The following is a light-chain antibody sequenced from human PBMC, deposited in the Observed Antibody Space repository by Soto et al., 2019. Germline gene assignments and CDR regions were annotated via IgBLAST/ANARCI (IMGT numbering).Light chain of an antibody. V-gene: IGKV1-27*01. CDR3: QKYNSVPLT. Sequence: DIQMTQSPSSLSAPVGDRVTFTCRASQDIRRYLAWYQQKPGRDPKLLIYGASTLQSGVPSRFSGSGSGTEFTLTISSLQPEDVATYYCQKYNSVPLTFGPGTKVDLK. CDR1: QDIRRY. J-gene: IGKJ3*01. CDR2: GAS.